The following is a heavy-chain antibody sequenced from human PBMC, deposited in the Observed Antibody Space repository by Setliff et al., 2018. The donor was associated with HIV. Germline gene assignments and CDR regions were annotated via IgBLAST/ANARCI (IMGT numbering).Heavy chain of an antibody. CDR1: GFTFSSYG. CDR3: AKAELSSGRYYFDY. Sequence: LRLSCAASGFTFSSYGMHWVRQAPGKGLEWVAFIRYDGSNKYYADSVKGRFTISRDNSKNTLYLQMNSLRAEDTAVYYCAKAELSSGRYYFDYWGQGTLVTVSS. CDR2: IRYDGSNK. D-gene: IGHD6-19*01. J-gene: IGHJ4*02. V-gene: IGHV3-30*02.